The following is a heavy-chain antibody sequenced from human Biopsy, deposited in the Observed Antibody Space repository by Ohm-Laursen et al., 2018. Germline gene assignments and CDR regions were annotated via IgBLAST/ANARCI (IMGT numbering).Heavy chain of an antibody. CDR3: VKDQPDLAVVVAAHWYFDL. Sequence: GSLRLSCAASGFTFSNYAMTWVRQAPGKGLEWVSAISDIGSSTFYSDSVKGRFTISRDNSKKTLYLQMNSLRAEDTAIYYCVKDQPDLAVVVAAHWYFDLWGRGTLVTVSS. J-gene: IGHJ2*01. V-gene: IGHV3-23*01. CDR2: ISDIGSST. CDR1: GFTFSNYA. D-gene: IGHD2-15*01.